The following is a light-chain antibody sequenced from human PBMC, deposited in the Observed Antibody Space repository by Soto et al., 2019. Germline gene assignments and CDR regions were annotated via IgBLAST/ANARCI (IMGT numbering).Light chain of an antibody. V-gene: IGKV3-15*01. J-gene: IGKJ1*01. CDR3: QQYNNWIT. CDR2: AAS. Sequence: EIVMTRSPATLSVSPVERAILSCRASQSISINLAWYQQKPGQAPRLLIYAASNRATGVPARFSGSWSGTEFTLTISSLQSEDFAVYYCQQYNNWITFGQGTKVDIK. CDR1: QSISIN.